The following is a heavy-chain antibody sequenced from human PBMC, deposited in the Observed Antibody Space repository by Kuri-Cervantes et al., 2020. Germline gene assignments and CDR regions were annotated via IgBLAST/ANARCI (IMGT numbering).Heavy chain of an antibody. CDR3: ARGRDLESNEFLEWLSSYYYMDV. CDR1: GYTFSNYG. D-gene: IGHD3-3*01. CDR2: ISVYNGNT. Sequence: ASVKVSCKASGYTFSNYGISWVRQAPGQGLEWMGWISVYNGNTNYAQKFQGRVTMTTDTSTSTAYMELRSLRSDDTAVYYCARGRDLESNEFLEWLSSYYYMDVWGKGTTVTVSS. J-gene: IGHJ6*03. V-gene: IGHV1-18*01.